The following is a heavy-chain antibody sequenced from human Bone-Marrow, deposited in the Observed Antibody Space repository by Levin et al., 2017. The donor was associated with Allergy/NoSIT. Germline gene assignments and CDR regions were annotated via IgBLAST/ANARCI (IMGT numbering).Heavy chain of an antibody. CDR1: GGSISSNSYH. J-gene: IGHJ4*02. D-gene: IGHD6-13*01. V-gene: IGHV4-61*02. CDR2: IYTSGST. CDR3: ARELSSQPRHVY. Sequence: SETLSLTCTVSGGSISSNSYHWSWIRQPAGEGLEWIGRIYTSGSTNYNPSLKSRVTISVDTSKNQFSLKLSSVTAADTAVDYCARELSSQPRHVYWGQGTLVAVAA.